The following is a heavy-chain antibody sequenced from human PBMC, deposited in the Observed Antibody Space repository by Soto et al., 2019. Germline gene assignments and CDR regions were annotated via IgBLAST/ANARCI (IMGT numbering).Heavy chain of an antibody. D-gene: IGHD2-2*01. CDR2: INPNSGGT. V-gene: IGHV1-2*02. CDR3: AIGYCSSSSCRFDP. J-gene: IGHJ5*02. Sequence: VASVKVSCKASGYTFTGYYMHWVRQAPGQGLEWMGWINPNSGGTNYEQKFQGRVTMTRDTSISTAYMELSRLRSDDTAVYYCAIGYCSSSSCRFDPWGQGTLVTVSS. CDR1: GYTFTGYY.